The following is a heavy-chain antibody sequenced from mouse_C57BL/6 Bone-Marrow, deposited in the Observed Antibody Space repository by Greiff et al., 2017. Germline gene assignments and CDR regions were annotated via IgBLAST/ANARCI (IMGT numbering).Heavy chain of an antibody. CDR3: ESYPLAY. V-gene: IGHV1-7*01. J-gene: IGHJ3*01. CDR2: INPSGGYP. CDR1: GYTFTSYW. Sequence: QVQLQQSGAELAKPGASVKLSCQASGYTFTSYWMPWVKQRPGQGLEWIGYINPSGGYPTYNQKFKDKATLTEDKSSSTAYMQLSSLTYEDSADYYCESYPLAYWGQGTLVTVSA. D-gene: IGHD5-5*01.